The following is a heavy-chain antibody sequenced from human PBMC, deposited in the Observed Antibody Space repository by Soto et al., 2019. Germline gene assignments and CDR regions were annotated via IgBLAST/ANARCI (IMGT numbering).Heavy chain of an antibody. CDR3: ARGYSYDYVWGSYRYSAGLRGRYFDY. J-gene: IGHJ4*02. CDR2: MNPNSGNT. Sequence: QVQLVQSGAEVKKPGASVKVSCKASGYTFTSYDINWVRQATGQGLEWMGWMNPNSGNTGYAQKFQGRVTMTRNTSISTAYMELSSLRSEDTAVYYCARGYSYDYVWGSYRYSAGLRGRYFDYWGQGTLVTVSS. CDR1: GYTFTSYD. D-gene: IGHD3-16*02. V-gene: IGHV1-8*01.